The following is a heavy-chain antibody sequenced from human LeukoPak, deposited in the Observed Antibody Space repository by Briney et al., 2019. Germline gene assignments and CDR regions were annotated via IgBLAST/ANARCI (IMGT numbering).Heavy chain of an antibody. CDR2: IHPGDSDT. CDR1: GYRFINFW. Sequence: GESLKISCKGSGYRFINFWIGWVRQMPGKGLEWMGIIHPGDSDTRYSPSFQGQVTISADKSISTAYLHWSSLKASDTAMYYCARQGASIFDYWGQGTLVTVSS. D-gene: IGHD4/OR15-4a*01. CDR3: ARQGASIFDY. J-gene: IGHJ4*02. V-gene: IGHV5-51*01.